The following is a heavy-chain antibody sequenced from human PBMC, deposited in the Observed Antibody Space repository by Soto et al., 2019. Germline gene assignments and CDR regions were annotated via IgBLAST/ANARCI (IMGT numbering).Heavy chain of an antibody. CDR3: ARDLGYGDYGTDF. Sequence: QVQLVQSGAGVKKPGASVKVSCQASGYSFSNNGISWVRQAPGQGFEWMGWINGDNGNTNYAQKFQGRVTLTTDTSTSPAYMELRSLRSDDTAVYYCARDLGYGDYGTDFWGQGTLVTVSS. J-gene: IGHJ4*02. D-gene: IGHD4-17*01. CDR2: INGDNGNT. V-gene: IGHV1-18*04. CDR1: GYSFSNNG.